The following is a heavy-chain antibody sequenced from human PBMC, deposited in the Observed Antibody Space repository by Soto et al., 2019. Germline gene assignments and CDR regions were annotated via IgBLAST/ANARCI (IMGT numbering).Heavy chain of an antibody. CDR1: GGTFSSYG. CDR3: ARAAQPRDYYYGMDV. Sequence: QVQLVQSGAEVKKPGSSVKVSCKASGGTFSSYGISWVRQVPGQGLEWMGGIIPIFGTANYAQKFQGRVTITADESTSTAYMELSSLRSEDTAVYYCARAAQPRDYYYGMDVWGQGTTVTVSS. CDR2: IIPIFGTA. V-gene: IGHV1-69*12. J-gene: IGHJ6*02.